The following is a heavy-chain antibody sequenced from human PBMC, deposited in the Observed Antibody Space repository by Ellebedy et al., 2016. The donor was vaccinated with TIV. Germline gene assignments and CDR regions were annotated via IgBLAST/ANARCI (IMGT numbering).Heavy chain of an antibody. CDR2: IYYSGST. J-gene: IGHJ5*02. CDR1: GGSISSSSYY. Sequence: SETLSLTXTVSGGSISSSSYYWGWIRQPPGKGLEWIGSIYYSGSTYYNPSLKSRVTISVDTSKNQFSLKLSSVTAADTAVYYCARKIKVWSGSYWFDPWGQGTLVTVSS. CDR3: ARKIKVWSGSYWFDP. D-gene: IGHD3-3*01. V-gene: IGHV4-39*07.